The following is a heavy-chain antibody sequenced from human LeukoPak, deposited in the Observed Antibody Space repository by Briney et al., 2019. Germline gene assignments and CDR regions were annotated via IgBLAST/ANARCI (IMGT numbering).Heavy chain of an antibody. V-gene: IGHV4-59*08. J-gene: IGHJ4*02. Sequence: SETLSLTCTVSGGSISSYYWSWIRQPPGKGLEWIGYIYYSGSTNYNPSLKSRVTISVDTSKNQFSLKLSSVTAADTAVYYCASGRAGIAAAGTALAYWGQGTLVTVSS. CDR3: ASGRAGIAAAGTALAY. CDR1: GGSISSYY. D-gene: IGHD6-13*01. CDR2: IYYSGST.